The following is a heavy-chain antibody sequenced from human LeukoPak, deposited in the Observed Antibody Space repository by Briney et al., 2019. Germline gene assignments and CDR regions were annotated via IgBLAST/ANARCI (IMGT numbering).Heavy chain of an antibody. CDR3: ARESIYDSSGYYYGY. Sequence: SETLSLTCAVYGGSFSGYCWSWIRQPPGKGLEWIGSINHSGSTNYNPSIKSRLTISLDTSTNQFSLKLSSVTAADTAVYYCARESIYDSSGYYYGYWGQGTLVTVSS. CDR1: GGSFSGYC. CDR2: INHSGST. J-gene: IGHJ4*02. D-gene: IGHD3-22*01. V-gene: IGHV4-34*01.